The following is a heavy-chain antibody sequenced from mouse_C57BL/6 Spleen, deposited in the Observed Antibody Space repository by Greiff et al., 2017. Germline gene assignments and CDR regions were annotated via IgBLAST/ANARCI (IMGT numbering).Heavy chain of an antibody. Sequence: VKLVESGAELVKPGASVKMSCKASGYTFTTYPIEWMKQNHGKSLEWIGNFHPYNDDTKYNEKFKGKATLTVEKSSSTVYLELSRLTSDDSAVYYCARRGYSRYYAMDYWGQGTSVTVSS. V-gene: IGHV1-47*01. J-gene: IGHJ4*01. CDR2: FHPYNDDT. D-gene: IGHD2-5*01. CDR1: GYTFTTYP. CDR3: ARRGYSRYYAMDY.